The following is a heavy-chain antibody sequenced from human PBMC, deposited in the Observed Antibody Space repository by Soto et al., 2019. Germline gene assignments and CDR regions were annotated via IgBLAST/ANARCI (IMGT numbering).Heavy chain of an antibody. CDR3: ARHRGFFTVDTEGYFAH. CDR2: IYPGDSDI. J-gene: IGHJ4*02. Sequence: GEPLKISCNASGYIFTEYWIAWGRLMPGKGLEWMGIIYPGDSDIRYSPSFQGQVTISVDRSISTAYLHWSSLKASDTAFYYCARHRGFFTVDTEGYFAHWGQGTLVTVSS. V-gene: IGHV5-51*01. CDR1: GYIFTEYW. D-gene: IGHD2-15*01.